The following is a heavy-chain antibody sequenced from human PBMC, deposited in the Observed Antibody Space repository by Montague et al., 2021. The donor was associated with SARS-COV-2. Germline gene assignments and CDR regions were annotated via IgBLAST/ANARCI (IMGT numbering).Heavy chain of an antibody. CDR3: AKDTISTSGWQTYFDY. D-gene: IGHD2/OR15-2a*01. J-gene: IGHJ4*02. V-gene: IGHV3-9*01. CDR1: GFIFDDYA. Sequence: SLRLSCAASGFIFDDYAMHWVRQAPGKGLEWVSGISWNSGSLGYADSVKGRFTISRDNAKNSLYLQMNCLRAEDTALYYCAKDTISTSGWQTYFDYWGQGTLVTVSS. CDR2: ISWNSGSL.